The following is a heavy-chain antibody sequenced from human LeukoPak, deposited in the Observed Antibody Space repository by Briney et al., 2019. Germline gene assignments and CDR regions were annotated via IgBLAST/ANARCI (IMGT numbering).Heavy chain of an antibody. CDR1: GYTFTGYA. V-gene: IGHV7-4-1*02. J-gene: IGHJ3*02. Sequence: ASVKVSSKASGYTFTGYAMNWVRQAPGQGLEWMGWINTNTGNPTYAQGFTGRFVFSLDTSVSTAYLQISSLKAEDTAVYYCAREVRGWPQFDALDIWGQGTMVTVSS. CDR3: AREVRGWPQFDALDI. D-gene: IGHD6-19*01. CDR2: INTNTGNP.